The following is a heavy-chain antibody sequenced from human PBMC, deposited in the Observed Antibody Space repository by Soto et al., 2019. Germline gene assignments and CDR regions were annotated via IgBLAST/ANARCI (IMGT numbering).Heavy chain of an antibody. D-gene: IGHD5-18*01. J-gene: IGHJ6*02. Sequence: SETLSLTCTVSGGSISSGDYYWSWIRQPPGKGLEWIGYIYYSGSTYYNPSLKSRVTISVDTSKNQFSLKLSSVTAADTAVYYCARDTAMARLEYYYYYGMDVWGQGTTVTVSS. V-gene: IGHV4-30-4*01. CDR2: IYYSGST. CDR1: GGSISSGDYY. CDR3: ARDTAMARLEYYYYYGMDV.